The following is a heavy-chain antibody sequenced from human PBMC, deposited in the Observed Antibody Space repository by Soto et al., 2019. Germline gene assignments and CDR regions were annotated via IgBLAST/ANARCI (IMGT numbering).Heavy chain of an antibody. CDR2: IYSGGST. V-gene: IGHV3-53*01. J-gene: IGHJ3*02. Sequence: GGSLRLSCAASGFIVSSNYMSWVRQAPGKGLEWVSVIYSGGSTYYADSVKGRFTISRDNSKNTLYLQMNSLRAEDTAVYYCARTVVVVTATPGAFDIWGQGTMVTVSS. D-gene: IGHD2-15*01. CDR3: ARTVVVVTATPGAFDI. CDR1: GFIVSSNY.